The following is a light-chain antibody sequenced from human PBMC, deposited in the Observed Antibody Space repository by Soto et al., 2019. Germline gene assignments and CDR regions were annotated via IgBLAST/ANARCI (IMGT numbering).Light chain of an antibody. V-gene: IGLV2-23*01. J-gene: IGLJ1*01. CDR3: CSYAGSSTPYV. CDR2: EGS. CDR1: SSDVGSYNL. Sequence: SALTQPASVSGSPGQSITISCTGTSSDVGSYNLVSWYQQHPGKAPKLMIYEGSKRPSGVSNRFSGSKSGNTASLTISGLQAEDEADYYCCSYAGSSTPYVFGTGTKVT.